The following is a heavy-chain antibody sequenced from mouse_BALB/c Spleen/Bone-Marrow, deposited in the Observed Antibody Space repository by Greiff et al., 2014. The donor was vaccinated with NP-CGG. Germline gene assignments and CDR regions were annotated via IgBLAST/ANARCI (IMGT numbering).Heavy chain of an antibody. J-gene: IGHJ3*01. CDR2: IWSDGST. V-gene: IGHV2-2*02. D-gene: IGHD2-3*01. CDR1: GFFLTSYG. Sequence: QVQLQQSGPGLVQPSQSLSITCTVSGFFLTSYGVHWVRQSPGKGLEWLGVIWSDGSTDYNAAFISRLNISKGNSKSQIFFKMNSLQPNDTAIYFCARRDGYLFAYWGQETLVTVSA. CDR3: ARRDGYLFAY.